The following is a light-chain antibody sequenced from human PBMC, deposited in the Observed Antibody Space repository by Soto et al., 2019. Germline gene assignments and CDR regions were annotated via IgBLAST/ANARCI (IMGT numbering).Light chain of an antibody. Sequence: QLVLTQPRSVSGSFGQSVTISCTGTSSDVGDSDSVSWYQQHPGRAPKLMISDVDKRPSGVPDRFSGSKSGNTASLTISGLQSEDEADYYCCSYAGSNTWVFGGGTKLTVL. V-gene: IGLV2-11*01. CDR2: DVD. J-gene: IGLJ3*02. CDR3: CSYAGSNTWV. CDR1: SSDVGDSDS.